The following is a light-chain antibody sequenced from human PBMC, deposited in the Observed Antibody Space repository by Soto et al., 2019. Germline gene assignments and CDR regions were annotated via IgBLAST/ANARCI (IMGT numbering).Light chain of an antibody. CDR3: QQYDNLLFT. CDR1: QDIRNY. CDR2: DAS. Sequence: DIQMTQSPSSLSASVGDRVTITCQASQDIRNYLNWYQQRPGKAPKLLMSDASTFATGAPSRFSGSGSGTHFTFTISSLQPEDIATYYCQQYDNLLFTFGPGTKVDIK. J-gene: IGKJ3*01. V-gene: IGKV1-33*01.